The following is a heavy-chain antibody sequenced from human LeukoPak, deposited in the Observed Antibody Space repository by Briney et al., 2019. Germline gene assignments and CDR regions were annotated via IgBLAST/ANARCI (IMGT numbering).Heavy chain of an antibody. J-gene: IGHJ4*02. Sequence: SETLSLTCTVSGGSISSGGYYWSWIRQPPGKGLEWIGYIYHSGSTYYNPSLKSRVTISVDRSKNQFSLKLSSVTAADTAVYYCARVYALTGTNPLFDYWGQGTLVTVSS. CDR3: ARVYALTGTNPLFDY. CDR2: IYHSGST. CDR1: GGSISSGGYY. D-gene: IGHD1-7*01. V-gene: IGHV4-30-2*01.